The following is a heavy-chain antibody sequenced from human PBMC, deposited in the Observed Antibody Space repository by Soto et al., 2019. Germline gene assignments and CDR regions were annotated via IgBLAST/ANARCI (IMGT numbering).Heavy chain of an antibody. J-gene: IGHJ6*02. CDR1: GFTFSSYG. CDR3: AKDQKQQLVPSPYYYYGMDV. D-gene: IGHD6-13*01. Sequence: QVQLVESGGGVVQPGRSLRLSCAASGFTFSSYGMHWVRQAPGKGLEWVAVISYDGSNKYYADSVKGRFTISRDNSKNTLYLQMNSLRAEDTAVYYCAKDQKQQLVPSPYYYYGMDVWGQGTTVTVSS. CDR2: ISYDGSNK. V-gene: IGHV3-30*18.